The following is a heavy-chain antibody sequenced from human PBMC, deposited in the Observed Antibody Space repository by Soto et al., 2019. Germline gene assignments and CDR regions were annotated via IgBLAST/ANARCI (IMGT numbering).Heavy chain of an antibody. CDR2: ISYDGSNK. Sequence: QVHLVESGGGVVQPGRSLRLSCAASGFTFISYAMHWVRQAPGKGLEWVAVISYDGSNKYYADSVKGRFTIYRDNSKNTLYLPMNSLRAKDTAVYYCARDGPDIVLVPAAMPYYYYGMDVWGQRATVTVSS. CDR1: GFTFISYA. CDR3: ARDGPDIVLVPAAMPYYYYGMDV. D-gene: IGHD2-2*01. J-gene: IGHJ6*02. V-gene: IGHV3-30-3*01.